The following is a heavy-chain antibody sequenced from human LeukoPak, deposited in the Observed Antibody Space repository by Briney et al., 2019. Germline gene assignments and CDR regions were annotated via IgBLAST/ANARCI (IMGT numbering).Heavy chain of an antibody. Sequence: ASVKVSCKASGYSFTSYDINWVRQAPGQGFEWVGWMNPNSGNTGHAQEFQGRVTMTRDTSMSTAYMELSSLRYEDTAVYYCARGRGYDRTGYVYYFDFWAREPWSPSPQ. CDR1: GYSFTSYD. CDR2: MNPNSGNT. J-gene: IGHJ4*02. D-gene: IGHD3-22*01. V-gene: IGHV1-8*01. CDR3: ARGRGYDRTGYVYYFDF.